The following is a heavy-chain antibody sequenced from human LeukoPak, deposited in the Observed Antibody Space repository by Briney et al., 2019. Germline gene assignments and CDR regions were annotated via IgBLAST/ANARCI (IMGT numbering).Heavy chain of an antibody. CDR1: GYTLTELS. CDR3: AILWFGTYYFDY. V-gene: IGHV1-24*01. D-gene: IGHD3-10*01. J-gene: IGHJ4*02. Sequence: ASVKVPCKVSGYTLTELSMHWVRQAPGKGLEWMGGFDPEDGETIYAQKFQGRVTMTEDPSTDTAYMELRSLRSEDTAVYYCAILWFGTYYFDYWGQGTLVTVSS. CDR2: FDPEDGET.